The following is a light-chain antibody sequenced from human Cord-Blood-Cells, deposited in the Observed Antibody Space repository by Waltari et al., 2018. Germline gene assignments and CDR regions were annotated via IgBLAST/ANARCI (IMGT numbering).Light chain of an antibody. V-gene: IGLV2-23*01. CDR3: CSYAGSSTNYV. CDR1: SSDVGSYNL. Sequence: QSALTQPASVSGSPGQSIPISCTGTSSDVGSYNLVSRYQQHPGKAPKLMIYEGSKRPSGVSNRFSGSKSGNTASLTISGLQAEDEADYYCCSYAGSSTNYVFGTGTKVTVL. J-gene: IGLJ1*01. CDR2: EGS.